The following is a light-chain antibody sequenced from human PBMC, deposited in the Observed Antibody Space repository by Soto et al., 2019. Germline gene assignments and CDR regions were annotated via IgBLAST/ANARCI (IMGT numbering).Light chain of an antibody. Sequence: DIQITQSPSSLSAAVGDRVTITCQASQDVKNYLNWYQQKPGKAPKLLIYDASNLERGVPSRFSGSGTGTEYTFTISSLQAEDNGTYYCQQYENLPLTCGGGTKGDIK. CDR1: QDVKNY. CDR2: DAS. CDR3: QQYENLPLT. V-gene: IGKV1-33*01. J-gene: IGKJ4*01.